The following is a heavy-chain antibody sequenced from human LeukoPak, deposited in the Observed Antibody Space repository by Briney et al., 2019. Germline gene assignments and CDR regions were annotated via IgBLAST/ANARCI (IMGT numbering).Heavy chain of an antibody. J-gene: IGHJ6*03. D-gene: IGHD3-10*01. CDR1: GYTITGYY. Sequence: ASVKVSCKASGYTITGYYMHWVRQAPGQGLEWMGWINPNSGGTNYAQKFQGRVTMTRDTSISTAYMELSRLRSDDTAVYYCARDRSPHYGSGSSYYYYYMDVWGKGTTVTVSS. CDR2: INPNSGGT. V-gene: IGHV1-2*02. CDR3: ARDRSPHYGSGSSYYYYYMDV.